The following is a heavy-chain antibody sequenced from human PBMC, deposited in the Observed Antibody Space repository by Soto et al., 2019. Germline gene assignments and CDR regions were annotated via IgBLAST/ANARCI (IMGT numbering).Heavy chain of an antibody. CDR2: IIPIFGTA. CDR3: ARDRLRSGYSGYEIGYYYYYGMDV. V-gene: IGHV1-69*13. CDR1: GGTFSSYA. D-gene: IGHD5-12*01. Sequence: SVKVSCKASGGTFSSYAISWVRQAPGQGLEWMGGIIPIFGTANYAQKFQGRVTITADESTSTAYMELSSLRSEDTAVYYCARDRLRSGYSGYEIGYYYYYGMDVWGQGTTVTVSS. J-gene: IGHJ6*02.